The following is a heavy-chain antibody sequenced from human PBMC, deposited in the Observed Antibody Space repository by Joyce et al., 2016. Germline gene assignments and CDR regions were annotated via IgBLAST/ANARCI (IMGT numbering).Heavy chain of an antibody. J-gene: IGHJ3*02. CDR3: AREHCSGGSCYDLNDVFDI. CDR2: ISSRTSYR. Sequence: EVQLVESGGGLVKPGGSLRLSCAASGFTFNRHSMNWVRQAPGKGLEWVALISSRTSYRYYAGSVKGRFTISRDNVKNSLYLQVNSLRAEDTAVYYCAREHCSGGSCYDLNDVFDIWGQGTMVTVSS. D-gene: IGHD2-15*01. V-gene: IGHV3-21*01. CDR1: GFTFNRHS.